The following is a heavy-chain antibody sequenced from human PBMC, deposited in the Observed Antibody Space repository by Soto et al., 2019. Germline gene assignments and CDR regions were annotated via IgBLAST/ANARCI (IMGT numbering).Heavy chain of an antibody. CDR1: GYTFTSYG. Sequence: ASVKVSCKASGYTFTSYGISWVRQAPGQGLEWMGWISAYNGNTNYAQKLQGRVTMTTDTSTSTAYMELRSLRSDDTAVYYCARERVVGATKKKDAFDIWGQGTMVTVSS. CDR2: ISAYNGNT. V-gene: IGHV1-18*01. CDR3: ARERVVGATKKKDAFDI. D-gene: IGHD1-26*01. J-gene: IGHJ3*02.